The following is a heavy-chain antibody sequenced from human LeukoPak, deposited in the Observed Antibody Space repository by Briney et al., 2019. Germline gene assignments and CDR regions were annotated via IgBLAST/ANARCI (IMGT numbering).Heavy chain of an antibody. V-gene: IGHV3-43*02. D-gene: IGHD5-18*01. J-gene: IGHJ4*02. Sequence: TGGSLRLSCAASGFTFDDYAMHWVRQAPGKGLEWVSPISGDGGSTYYADSVKGRFTISRDNSKNSLYLQMNSLRTEDTALYYCAKEWGYSYGYYFDYWGQGTLVTVSS. CDR2: ISGDGGST. CDR3: AKEWGYSYGYYFDY. CDR1: GFTFDDYA.